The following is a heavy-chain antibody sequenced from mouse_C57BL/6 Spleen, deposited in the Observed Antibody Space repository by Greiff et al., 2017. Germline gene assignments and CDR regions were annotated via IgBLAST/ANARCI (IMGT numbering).Heavy chain of an antibody. V-gene: IGHV5-4*01. CDR1: GFTFSSYA. J-gene: IGHJ2*01. CDR2: ISDGGSYT. CDR3: ARDNYSNYYFDY. Sequence: DVKLVASGGGLVKPGGSLKLSCAASGFTFSSYAMSWVRQTPEKRLEWVATISDGGSYTYYPDNVKGRFTISRDNAKNNLYLQMSHLKSEDTAMYYCARDNYSNYYFDYWGQGTTLTVSS. D-gene: IGHD2-5*01.